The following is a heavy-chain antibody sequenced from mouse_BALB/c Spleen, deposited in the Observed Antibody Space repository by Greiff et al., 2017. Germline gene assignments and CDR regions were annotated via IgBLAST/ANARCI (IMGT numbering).Heavy chain of an antibody. V-gene: IGHV14-1*02. CDR1: GFNIKDYY. Sequence: EVKLQESGAELVRPGALVKLSCKASGFNIKDYYMHWVKQRPEQGLEWIGWIDPENGNTIYDPKFQGKASITADTSSNTAYLQLSSLTSEDTAVYYCARSITTATLDYWGQGTTLTVSS. D-gene: IGHD1-2*01. J-gene: IGHJ2*01. CDR3: ARSITTATLDY. CDR2: IDPENGNT.